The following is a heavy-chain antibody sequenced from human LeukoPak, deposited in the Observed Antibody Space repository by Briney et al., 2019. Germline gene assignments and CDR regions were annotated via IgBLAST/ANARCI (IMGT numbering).Heavy chain of an antibody. J-gene: IGHJ5*02. D-gene: IGHD2-21*02. CDR1: GFTFSGFE. CDR3: ARDPVNCGGDCYQA. V-gene: IGHV3-48*03. CDR2: ISSSGSTR. Sequence: PGGSLRLSCAASGFTFSGFEMNWVRQAPGKGLEGVSYISSSGSTRYYADPVEGRFTVSRDNAKNSLYLQMNSLRAEDTAVYYCARDPVNCGGDCYQAWGQGTLVTVSS.